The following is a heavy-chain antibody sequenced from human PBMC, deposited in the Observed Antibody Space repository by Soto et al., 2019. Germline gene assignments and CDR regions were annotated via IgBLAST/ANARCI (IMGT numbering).Heavy chain of an antibody. CDR3: AREGVSSSWYYYYAMDV. CDR2: ISYSGST. D-gene: IGHD6-13*01. CDR1: GGSLSSYY. Sequence: QVQLQESGPGLVKPSETLSLTCTVSGGSLSSYYWSWIRQPPGKGLEWIGYISYSGSTNYNASLKSRVAISVDTSKNPFSLKLSSVTAADTAVYYCAREGVSSSWYYYYAMDVWGQGTTVTVSS. J-gene: IGHJ6*02. V-gene: IGHV4-59*01.